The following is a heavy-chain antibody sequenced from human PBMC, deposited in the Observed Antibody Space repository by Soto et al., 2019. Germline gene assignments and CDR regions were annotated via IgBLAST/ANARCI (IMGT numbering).Heavy chain of an antibody. CDR2: IYYSGSA. CDR3: ARHVCSSTSCRYYYYMDV. V-gene: IGHV4-59*08. Sequence: SETLSLTCTVSGCSISSYYWSWIRQPPGKGLEWIGYIYYSGSANYNPSLKSRVTISIDTSKNQFSLRLSSVTAADTAVYYCARHVCSSTSCRYYYYMDVWGKGTTVTVSS. CDR1: GCSISSYY. J-gene: IGHJ6*03. D-gene: IGHD2-2*01.